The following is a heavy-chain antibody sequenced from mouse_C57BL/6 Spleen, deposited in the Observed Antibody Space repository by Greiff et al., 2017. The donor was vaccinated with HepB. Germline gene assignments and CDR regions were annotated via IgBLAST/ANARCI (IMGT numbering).Heavy chain of an antibody. Sequence: EVQLVESGGGLVKPGGSLKLSCAASGFTFSSYAMSWVRQTPEKRLEWVATISDGGSYTYYPDNVKGRFTISRDNAKNNLYLQMSHLKSEDTAMYYCAREMDGYYPFAYWGQGTLVTVSA. J-gene: IGHJ3*01. D-gene: IGHD2-3*01. CDR1: GFTFSSYA. CDR3: AREMDGYYPFAY. V-gene: IGHV5-4*01. CDR2: ISDGGSYT.